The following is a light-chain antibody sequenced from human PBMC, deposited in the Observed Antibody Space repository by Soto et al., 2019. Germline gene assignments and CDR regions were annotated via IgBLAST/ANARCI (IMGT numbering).Light chain of an antibody. CDR1: SSDVGGYNY. J-gene: IGLJ1*01. CDR2: DVS. CDR3: SSYTSSSTLYF. Sequence: QSALTQPASVSGSHGQSITISCTGTSSDVGGYNYVSWYQQHPGKAPKLIIYDVSNRPSGVSNRFSGSKSGNTASLTISGLQAEDEADYYCSSYTSSSTLYFFGTGTKLTVL. V-gene: IGLV2-14*01.